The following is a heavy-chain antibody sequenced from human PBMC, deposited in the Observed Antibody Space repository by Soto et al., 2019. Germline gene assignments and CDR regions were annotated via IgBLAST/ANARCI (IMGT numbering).Heavy chain of an antibody. CDR3: ARVRADPNYSSSWYDFLRYYFDY. D-gene: IGHD6-13*01. Sequence: QVQLVESGGGLVKPGGSLRLSCAASGFTFSDYYMSWIRQAPGKGLEWVSYISSSSSYTNYADSVKGRFTISRDNAKNSLYLQMNSLRAEDTAVYYCARVRADPNYSSSWYDFLRYYFDYWGQGTLVTVSS. CDR2: ISSSSSYT. V-gene: IGHV3-11*06. J-gene: IGHJ4*02. CDR1: GFTFSDYY.